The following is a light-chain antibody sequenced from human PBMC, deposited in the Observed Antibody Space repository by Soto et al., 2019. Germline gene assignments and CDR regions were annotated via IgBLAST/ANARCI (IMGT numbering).Light chain of an antibody. CDR3: QQTNTFFPLS. Sequence: DIQMTQSPSSVSASVGDRVTITCRASQGISNWLAWYQQQPGKAPKLLIYSVSTLQSGVPSRFSGGGAGTHFTLIISSLQPEDFATYYCQQTNTFFPLSFGGGTKVEIK. CDR1: QGISNW. J-gene: IGKJ4*01. V-gene: IGKV1-12*01. CDR2: SVS.